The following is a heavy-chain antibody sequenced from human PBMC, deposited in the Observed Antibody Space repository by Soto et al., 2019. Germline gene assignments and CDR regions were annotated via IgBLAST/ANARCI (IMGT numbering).Heavy chain of an antibody. V-gene: IGHV3-48*02. CDR2: ISTSGATR. CDR3: ARFFGSGFDY. J-gene: IGHJ4*02. Sequence: EVQLVESGGGLVQPGGSLRLSCVAPGFTFSTDSMNWVRQAPGKGLEWVAHISTSGATRYYADSVKGRFTISRDNAKTSLYLKMDSRRNEDTAVYYCARFFGSGFDYWGQGTLVTVSS. D-gene: IGHD6-19*01. CDR1: GFTFSTDS.